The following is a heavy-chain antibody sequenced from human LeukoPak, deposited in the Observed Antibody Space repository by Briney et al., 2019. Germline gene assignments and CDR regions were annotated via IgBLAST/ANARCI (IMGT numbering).Heavy chain of an antibody. CDR3: ATKQWLAPPPDS. V-gene: IGHV3-74*03. CDR2: INTDGTVT. Sequence: PGGSLRLSCAASGFTFSKYWMLWVRHAPGKGVESVSRINTDGTVTTYADSVKGRFTLSRDNADNTMFLQMNSVRDEDTAVYYCATKQWLAPPPDSWGQGTPVTVSS. D-gene: IGHD6-19*01. CDR1: GFTFSKYW. J-gene: IGHJ4*02.